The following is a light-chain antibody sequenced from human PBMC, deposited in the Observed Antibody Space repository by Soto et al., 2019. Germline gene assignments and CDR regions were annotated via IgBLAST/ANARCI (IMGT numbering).Light chain of an antibody. V-gene: IGKV1-5*03. CDR3: QQYSTYWT. CDR2: KAS. J-gene: IGKJ1*01. CDR1: QSISSW. Sequence: DIQMTQSPSTLSASVGDRVTITFRASQSISSWFAWYQQKPGGAPKLLIYKASSLQSGVPSRFSGSGSGTEFTLTISSLLPDDFATYYCQQYSTYWTFGQGTKVDI.